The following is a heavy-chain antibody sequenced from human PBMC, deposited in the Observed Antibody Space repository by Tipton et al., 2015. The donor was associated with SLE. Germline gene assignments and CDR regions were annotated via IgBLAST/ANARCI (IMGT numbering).Heavy chain of an antibody. V-gene: IGHV3-33*06. CDR3: AKDRHPRKTFTPGRFDY. D-gene: IGHD3-10*01. CDR2: IWYDGSNK. CDR1: GFTFSSYG. Sequence: QLVQSGGGVVQPGGSLRLSCAASGFTFSSYGLHWVRQAPGKGLEWVAVIWYDGSNKYYADSVKGRFTISRDNSKNTLYLQMNSLRAEDTAVYYCAKDRHPRKTFTPGRFDYWGQGTLVTVSS. J-gene: IGHJ4*02.